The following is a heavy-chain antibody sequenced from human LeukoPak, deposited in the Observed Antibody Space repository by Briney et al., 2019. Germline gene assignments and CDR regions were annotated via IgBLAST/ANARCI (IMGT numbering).Heavy chain of an antibody. CDR1: GFTFSSYS. D-gene: IGHD1-14*01. Sequence: GGSLRLSCAASGFTFSSYSMNWVRQAPGKGLEWVSSISSSSSYIYYADSVKGRFTISRDNAKNSLYLQMNSLRAEDTAVYYCARATDGMSPDWFDPWGQGTLVTVSS. CDR3: ARATDGMSPDWFDP. V-gene: IGHV3-21*01. CDR2: ISSSSSYI. J-gene: IGHJ5*02.